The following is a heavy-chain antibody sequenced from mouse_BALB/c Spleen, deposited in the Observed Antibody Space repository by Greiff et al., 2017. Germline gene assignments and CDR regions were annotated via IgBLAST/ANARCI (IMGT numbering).Heavy chain of an antibody. V-gene: IGHV10-1*02. Sequence: EVKLLESGGGLLQPKGSLKLSCAASGFTFNTYAMNWVRQAPGKGLEWVARIRSKSNNYATYYADSVKDRFTISRDDSQSMLYLQMNNLKTEDTAMYYCVMDGYRFDYWGQGTTLTVSS. CDR2: IRSKSNNYAT. D-gene: IGHD2-3*01. CDR3: VMDGYRFDY. CDR1: GFTFNTYA. J-gene: IGHJ2*01.